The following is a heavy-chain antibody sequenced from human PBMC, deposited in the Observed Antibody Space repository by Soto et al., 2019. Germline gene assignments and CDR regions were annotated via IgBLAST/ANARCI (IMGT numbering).Heavy chain of an antibody. J-gene: IGHJ6*02. CDR2: IIPIFGTA. CDR3: ARDRIAAPGTSYYYYYGMDV. Sequence: SVKVSCKASGGTFSSYAISWVRQAPGQGLEWMGGIIPIFGTANYAQKFQGRVTITADESTSTAYMELSSLRSEDTAVYYCARDRIAAPGTSYYYYYGMDVWGQGTTVTAP. CDR1: GGTFSSYA. D-gene: IGHD6-13*01. V-gene: IGHV1-69*13.